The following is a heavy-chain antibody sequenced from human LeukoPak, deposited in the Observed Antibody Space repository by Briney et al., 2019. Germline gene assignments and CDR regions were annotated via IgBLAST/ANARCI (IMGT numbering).Heavy chain of an antibody. J-gene: IGHJ4*02. V-gene: IGHV1-18*01. CDR3: ARGTSGSYYNVDLDY. CDR2: ISAYNGNT. D-gene: IGHD3-10*01. Sequence: ASVKVSCKASGYTFTSYGISWVRQAPGQGLEWMGWISAYNGNTNYAQKLQGRVTMTTDTSTSTVYMELRSLRSDVTAVYYCARGTSGSYYNVDLDYWGQGTLVTVSS. CDR1: GYTFTSYG.